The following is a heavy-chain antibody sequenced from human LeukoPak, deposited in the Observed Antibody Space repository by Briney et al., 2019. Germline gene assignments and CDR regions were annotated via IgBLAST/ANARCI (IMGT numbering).Heavy chain of an antibody. Sequence: GGSLRLSCAASGFTFSSYWMSWVRQAPGKGLEWVANIKQEGGEKYYVGSVKGRFTISRDNAKNSLYLQMNSLRAEDTAVYYCASESPYCSGGSCPRKYYYYGMDVWGQGTTVTVSS. D-gene: IGHD2-15*01. J-gene: IGHJ6*02. CDR1: GFTFSSYW. CDR2: IKQEGGEK. CDR3: ASESPYCSGGSCPRKYYYYGMDV. V-gene: IGHV3-7*01.